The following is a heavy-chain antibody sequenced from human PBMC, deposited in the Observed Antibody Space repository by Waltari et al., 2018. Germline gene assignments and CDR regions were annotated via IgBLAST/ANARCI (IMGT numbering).Heavy chain of an antibody. V-gene: IGHV4-38-2*01. J-gene: IGHJ6*02. CDR3: ARSPRGYSYGMDV. CDR2: IYHSGST. Sequence: QVQLQESGPGLVKPSETLSLTCAVSGYSISRGYYWGWIRQPPGKGLEWIGSIYHSGSTYYNPSLKSRVTISVDTSKNQFSLKLSSVTAADTAVYYCARSPRGYSYGMDVWGQGTTVTVSS. D-gene: IGHD5-18*01. CDR1: GYSISRGYY.